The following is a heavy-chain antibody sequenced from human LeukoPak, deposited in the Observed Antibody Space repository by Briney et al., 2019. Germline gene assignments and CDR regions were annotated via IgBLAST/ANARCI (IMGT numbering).Heavy chain of an antibody. CDR1: GGTFSSYA. CDR3: ARVNYYDSSGYYSPYYFDY. D-gene: IGHD3-22*01. Sequence: SVKVSCKASGGTFSSYAISWVRQAPGQGLEWMGGIIPIVGTANYAQKFQGRVTITADEYTSTAYMELSSLRSEDTAVYYCARVNYYDSSGYYSPYYFDYWGQGTLVTVSS. V-gene: IGHV1-69*13. CDR2: IIPIVGTA. J-gene: IGHJ4*02.